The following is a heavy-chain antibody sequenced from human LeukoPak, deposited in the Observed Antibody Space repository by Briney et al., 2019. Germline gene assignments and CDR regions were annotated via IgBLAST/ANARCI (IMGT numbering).Heavy chain of an antibody. V-gene: IGHV4-30-4*01. CDR2: IYYSGST. Sequence: SETLSLTCTVSGGSISSGDYYWSWIRQPPGKGLEWIGYIYYSGSTYYNPSLKSRVTMSVDTSKNQFSLKLSSVTAADTAVYYCARVTYYYDSSGYHNWFDPWGQGTLVTVSS. D-gene: IGHD3-22*01. CDR3: ARVTYYYDSSGYHNWFDP. CDR1: GGSISSGDYY. J-gene: IGHJ5*02.